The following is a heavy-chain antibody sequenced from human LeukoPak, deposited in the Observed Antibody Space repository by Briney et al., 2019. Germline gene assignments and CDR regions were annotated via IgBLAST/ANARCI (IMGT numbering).Heavy chain of an antibody. D-gene: IGHD3-22*01. Sequence: TGWAPQHQKKSLERRGIIYPGDSDTRDRPSLQSHVTITAEKYISTAYLQWSSLKASDTAMYYCARQRFSSGYLNYFNYWGQGTLVTVSS. J-gene: IGHJ4*02. CDR3: ARQRFSSGYLNYFNY. V-gene: IGHV5-51*01. CDR2: IYPGDSDT.